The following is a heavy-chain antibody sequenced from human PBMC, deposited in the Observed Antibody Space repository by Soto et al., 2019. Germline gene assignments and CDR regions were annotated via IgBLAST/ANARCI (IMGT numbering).Heavy chain of an antibody. V-gene: IGHV1-3*01. CDR1: GYTFTSYA. CDR3: ARSIVVVTALDY. D-gene: IGHD2-21*02. J-gene: IGHJ4*02. Sequence: SVKXSCKASGYTFTSYAMHWVRQAPGQXLXXMXXIXAGXGNXXYSXXFQGRVTITRDTXXXXAYMEXSSLRSEDTAVYYCARSIVVVTALDYWGQGTLVTVSS. CDR2: IXAGXGNX.